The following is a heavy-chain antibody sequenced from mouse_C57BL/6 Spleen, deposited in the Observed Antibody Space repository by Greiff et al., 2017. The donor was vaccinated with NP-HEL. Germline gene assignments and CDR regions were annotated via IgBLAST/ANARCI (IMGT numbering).Heavy chain of an antibody. CDR2: INYDGSST. Sequence: EVNVVESEGGLVQPGSSMKLSCTASGFTFSDYYMAWVRQVPEKGLEWVANINYDGSSTYYLDSLKSRFIISRDNAKNILYLQMSSLKSEDTATYYCAREGDSRAWFAYWGQGTLVTVSA. V-gene: IGHV5-16*01. CDR1: GFTFSDYY. CDR3: AREGDSRAWFAY. D-gene: IGHD3-3*01. J-gene: IGHJ3*01.